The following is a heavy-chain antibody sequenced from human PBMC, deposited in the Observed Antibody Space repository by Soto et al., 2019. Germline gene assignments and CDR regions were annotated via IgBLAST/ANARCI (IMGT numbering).Heavy chain of an antibody. CDR3: ARKMDKEVASARWFDP. J-gene: IGHJ5*02. CDR2: ISAYNGNT. CDR1: GYTFTSYG. Sequence: ASVKVSCKASGYTFTSYGISWVRQAPGQGFEWMGWISAYNGNTNYAQKLQGRVTMTTDTSTSTAYMELRSLRSDDTAVYYCARKMDKEVASARWFDPWGQGTLVTVSS. V-gene: IGHV1-18*04. D-gene: IGHD2-2*03.